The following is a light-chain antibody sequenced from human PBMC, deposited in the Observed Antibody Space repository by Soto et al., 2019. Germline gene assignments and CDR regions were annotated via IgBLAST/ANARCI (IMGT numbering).Light chain of an antibody. CDR3: QQDYSTPAT. CDR1: QTVSSH. CDR2: AAS. J-gene: IGKJ5*01. Sequence: DIQITQSPSSLSASVAARVTITCRASQTVSSHLAWYQQKPGIAPDLLIYAASTLQNGVPSRFTGSGSGTEFTLTITGLQLEDFATYYCQQDYSTPATFGQGTRLEIK. V-gene: IGKV1-39*01.